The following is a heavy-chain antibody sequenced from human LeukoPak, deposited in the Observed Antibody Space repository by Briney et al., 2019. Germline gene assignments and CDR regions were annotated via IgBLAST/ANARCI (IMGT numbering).Heavy chain of an antibody. V-gene: IGHV4-61*09. Sequence: SQTLSLTCTVSGGSISSGSYDWYWIRQPAGKGLEWIGHIYTSGSMNYNPSLKSRVTISVDTSKNQFSLKLTSVTAADTAVYYCTKGRGIWGQGTLVTVSS. J-gene: IGHJ4*02. CDR3: TKGRGI. D-gene: IGHD3-10*01. CDR1: GGSISSGSYD. CDR2: IYTSGSM.